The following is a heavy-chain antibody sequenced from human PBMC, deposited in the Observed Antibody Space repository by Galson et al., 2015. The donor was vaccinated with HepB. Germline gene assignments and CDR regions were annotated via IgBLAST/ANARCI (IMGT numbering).Heavy chain of an antibody. J-gene: IGHJ5*02. D-gene: IGHD4-23*01. CDR1: GGTFSSYA. CDR2: IIPIFGTA. V-gene: IGHV1-69*13. Sequence: SVKVSCKASGGTFSSYAISWVRQAPGQGLEWMGGIIPIFGTANYAQKFQGRVTITADESTSTAYMELSSLRSEDTAVYYCAREAFGTVVTPSWFDPWGQGTLVTVSS. CDR3: AREAFGTVVTPSWFDP.